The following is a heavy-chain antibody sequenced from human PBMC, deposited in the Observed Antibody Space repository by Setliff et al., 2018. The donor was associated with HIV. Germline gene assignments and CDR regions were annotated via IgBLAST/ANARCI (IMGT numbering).Heavy chain of an antibody. D-gene: IGHD3-10*01. CDR2: IYYTGTT. CDR3: ARVGASGVPSTMDYYYYMDV. V-gene: IGHV4-39*07. J-gene: IGHJ6*03. Sequence: SETLSLTCTVSGGSVSSGSYYWGWIRQPPGKGLEWIGNIYYTGTTYYNPSLESRVTMSVDTSRTQFSLKLRSVTAADTAVYYCARVGASGVPSTMDYYYYMDVWGKGTTVTVSS. CDR1: GGSVSSGSYY.